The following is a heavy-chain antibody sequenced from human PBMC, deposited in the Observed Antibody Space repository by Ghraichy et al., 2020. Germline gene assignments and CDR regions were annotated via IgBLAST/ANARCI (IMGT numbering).Heavy chain of an antibody. Sequence: GGSLRLSCAASGFTFSSYSMNWVRQAPGKGLEWVSYISSSSSTIYYADSVKGRFTISRDNAKNSLYLQMNSLRDEDTAVYYCASSSTAMVSYYYYYYGMDVWGQGTTVTVSS. CDR1: GFTFSSYS. V-gene: IGHV3-48*02. D-gene: IGHD5-18*01. CDR2: ISSSSSTI. J-gene: IGHJ6*02. CDR3: ASSSTAMVSYYYYYYGMDV.